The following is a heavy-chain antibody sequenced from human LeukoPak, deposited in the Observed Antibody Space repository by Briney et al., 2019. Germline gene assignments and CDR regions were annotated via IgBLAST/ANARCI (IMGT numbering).Heavy chain of an antibody. CDR3: ARGWLLDY. CDR2: IKQDGSEK. Sequence: GGSLRLSRAASGFTLSSYWMSWVRQAPGKGLEGVANIKQDGSEKNYVDSVKGRFTISRDNAKNSLYLQMNSLRAEDTAVYYCARGWLLDYWGQGTLVTVSS. J-gene: IGHJ4*02. V-gene: IGHV3-7*04. CDR1: GFTLSSYW. D-gene: IGHD5-12*01.